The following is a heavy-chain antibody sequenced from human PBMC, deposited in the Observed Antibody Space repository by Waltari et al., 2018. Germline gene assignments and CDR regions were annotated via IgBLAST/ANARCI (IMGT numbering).Heavy chain of an antibody. Sequence: QVQLQQWGAGLLKPSETLSLTCAVYGGSFSGSYWSWIRQPPGKGLEWIGEINHSGSTNYNPSLKSRVTISVDTSKNQFSLKLSSVTAADTAVYYCARFRNSSGWYGYYFDYWGQGTLVTVSS. CDR1: GGSFSGSY. J-gene: IGHJ4*02. CDR3: ARFRNSSGWYGYYFDY. CDR2: INHSGST. V-gene: IGHV4-34*01. D-gene: IGHD6-19*01.